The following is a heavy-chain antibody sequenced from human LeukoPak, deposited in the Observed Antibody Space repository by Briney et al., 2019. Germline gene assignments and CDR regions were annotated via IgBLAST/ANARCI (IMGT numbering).Heavy chain of an antibody. V-gene: IGHV3-48*03. J-gene: IGHJ4*02. CDR1: GFTFNSYE. CDR3: ARYGDYSFDY. Sequence: GGSLRLSCAASGFTFNSYEMNWVRQTPGKGLEWLSYIGSSGATRYYADSVEGRFTVSRDNAKNSLYLQMNSLRAEDTAVYYCARYGDYSFDYWGQGTLVTVSS. CDR2: IGSSGATR. D-gene: IGHD4-17*01.